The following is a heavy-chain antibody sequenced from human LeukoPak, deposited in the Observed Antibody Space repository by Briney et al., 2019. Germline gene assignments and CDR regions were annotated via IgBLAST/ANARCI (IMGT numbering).Heavy chain of an antibody. CDR3: AVGYCTNGVCYTIGY. CDR2: FDPEDGET. CDR1: GYTFTSYY. V-gene: IGHV1-24*01. D-gene: IGHD2-8*01. J-gene: IGHJ4*02. Sequence: AASVKVSCKASGYTFTSYYMHWVRQAPGKGLEWMGGFDPEDGETIYAQKFQGRVTMTEDTSTDTAYMELSSLRSEDTAVYYCAVGYCTNGVCYTIGYWGQGTLVTVSS.